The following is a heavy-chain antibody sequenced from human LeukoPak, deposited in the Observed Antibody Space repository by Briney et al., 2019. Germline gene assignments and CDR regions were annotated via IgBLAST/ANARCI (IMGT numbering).Heavy chain of an antibody. CDR3: ASSLAVAGTEADY. CDR2: IIPIFGTA. CDR1: GGTFSSYA. J-gene: IGHJ4*02. D-gene: IGHD6-19*01. V-gene: IGHV1-69*06. Sequence: GASVKVSCKASGGTFSSYAISWVRQAPGQGLEWMGGIIPIFGTANYAQKFQGRVTITADKSTSTAYMELSSLRSEDTVVYYCASSLAVAGTEADYWGQGTLVTVSS.